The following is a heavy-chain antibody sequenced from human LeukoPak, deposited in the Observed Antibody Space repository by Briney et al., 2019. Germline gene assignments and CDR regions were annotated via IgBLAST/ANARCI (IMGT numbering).Heavy chain of an antibody. CDR3: AKDSGGYPNWFDP. J-gene: IGHJ5*02. CDR2: ISGSGGST. Sequence: PGGSLRLSCAASGFTFSSYSMNWVRQAPGKGLEWVSAISGSGGSTYYADSVKGRFTISRDNSKNTLYLQMNSLRAEDTAVYYCAKDSGGYPNWFDPWGQGTLVTVSS. D-gene: IGHD1-26*01. V-gene: IGHV3-23*01. CDR1: GFTFSSYS.